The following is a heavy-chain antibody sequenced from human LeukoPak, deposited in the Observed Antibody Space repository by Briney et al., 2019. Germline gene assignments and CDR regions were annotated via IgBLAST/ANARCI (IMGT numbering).Heavy chain of an antibody. CDR1: GGSIRSSHYY. Sequence: SETLSLTCTVSGGSIRSSHYYWGWLRQRPGKGLEWNGSIYDSGSTYYNPSLNSRVTISVVTSKNQFSLNLNSVTAADTAVYYCARHYGPWGQGTLVTVSS. V-gene: IGHV4-39*01. CDR3: ARHYGP. J-gene: IGHJ5*02. CDR2: IYDSGST. D-gene: IGHD3-10*01.